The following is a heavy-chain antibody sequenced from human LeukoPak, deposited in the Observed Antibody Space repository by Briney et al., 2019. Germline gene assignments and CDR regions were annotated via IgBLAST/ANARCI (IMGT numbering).Heavy chain of an antibody. CDR3: AKEGDRGEALYYYYMDV. V-gene: IGHV3-33*06. Sequence: GRSLRLSCAASGFMFSYYGMHWVRQAPGKGLEWVAAIWYDGSNIFYADSVKGRFTISRDNSKNALYLQMNSLRAEDTADYYCAKEGDRGEALYYYYMDVWGNGTTVTVSS. CDR2: IWYDGSNI. J-gene: IGHJ6*03. CDR1: GFMFSYYG. D-gene: IGHD3-10*01.